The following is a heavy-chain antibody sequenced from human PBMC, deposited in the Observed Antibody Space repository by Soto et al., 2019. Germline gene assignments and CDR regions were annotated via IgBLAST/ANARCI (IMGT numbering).Heavy chain of an antibody. CDR2: ISGSGGST. D-gene: IGHD6-13*01. CDR1: GFTFSSYA. CDR3: AKDSDSSSWPYYFDY. J-gene: IGHJ4*02. Sequence: PGGSLRLSCAASGFTFSSYAMSWVRQAPGKGLEWVSAISGSGGSTYYADSVKGRFTISRDNSKNTLYLQMNSLRAEDTAVYYCAKDSDSSSWPYYFDYWGQGTLVTVSS. V-gene: IGHV3-23*01.